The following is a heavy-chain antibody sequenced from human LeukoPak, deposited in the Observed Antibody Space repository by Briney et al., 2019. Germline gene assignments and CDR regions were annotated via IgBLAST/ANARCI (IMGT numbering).Heavy chain of an antibody. V-gene: IGHV3-23*01. J-gene: IGHJ4*02. CDR3: AQGGQLRE. D-gene: IGHD3-10*01. CDR1: GFTFSSYA. Sequence: GGSLRLSCAASGFTFSSYAMSWVRQATGKGLEWVSAISGNGGTTYYADSVKGRFTISRGNSKNTLYLQMNSLRGGDTAVYYCAQGGQLREGGQGTLVTVSS. CDR2: ISGNGGTT.